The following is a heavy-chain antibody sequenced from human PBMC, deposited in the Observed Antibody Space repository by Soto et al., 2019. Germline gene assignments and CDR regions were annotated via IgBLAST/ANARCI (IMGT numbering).Heavy chain of an antibody. J-gene: IGHJ6*02. CDR1: GFTFSSYG. CDR3: AKLSTVTHYYGMDV. Sequence: QVQLVESGGGVVQPGRSLRLSCAASGFTFSSYGMHWVRQAPGKGLEWVAVISYDGSNKYYADSVKGRFTISRDNSKNTLDLQMNSLRAEDTAVYYCAKLSTVTHYYGMDVWGQGTTVTVSS. V-gene: IGHV3-30*18. D-gene: IGHD4-4*01. CDR2: ISYDGSNK.